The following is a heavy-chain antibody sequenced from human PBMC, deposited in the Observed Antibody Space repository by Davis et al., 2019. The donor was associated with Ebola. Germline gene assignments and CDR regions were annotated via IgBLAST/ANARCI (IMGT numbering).Heavy chain of an antibody. V-gene: IGHV3-23*01. CDR2: VTASGDST. J-gene: IGHJ2*01. CDR1: GFTLSSYS. Sequence: GESLKISCAASGFTLSSYSMGWVRLAPGKGLEWVSSVTASGDSTYYADSVKGRFTISRDNSKNTRDLQLNSRRDEDTAVYYCAKDRRGPAAVTWYFDLWGRGTLVTVS. CDR3: AKDRRGPAAVTWYFDL. D-gene: IGHD3-10*01.